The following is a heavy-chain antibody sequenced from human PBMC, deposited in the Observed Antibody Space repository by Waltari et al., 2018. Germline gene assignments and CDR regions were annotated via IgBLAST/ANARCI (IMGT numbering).Heavy chain of an antibody. CDR1: GGSISSSSYY. CDR3: ARVLVRHDAFDI. Sequence: QLQLQESGPGLVKPSETLSLTCTVSGGSISSSSYYWGWIRQPPGKGLEWIGSIYYSGSTYYNPSLKSRVTISVDTSKNQFSLKLSSVTAADTAVYYCARVLVRHDAFDIWGQGTMVTVSS. CDR2: IYYSGST. J-gene: IGHJ3*02. D-gene: IGHD2-15*01. V-gene: IGHV4-39*07.